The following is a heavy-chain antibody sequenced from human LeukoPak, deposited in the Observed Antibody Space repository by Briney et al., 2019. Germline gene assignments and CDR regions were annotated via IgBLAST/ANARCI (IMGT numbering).Heavy chain of an antibody. D-gene: IGHD6-6*01. CDR3: ARGESIAARGGYYYYYMDV. V-gene: IGHV1-46*01. J-gene: IGHJ6*03. Sequence: ASVKVSCKASGYTFSNYYIHWVRQAPGQGLEWMGIINPRGGSTSYAQKFQGRVTMTRDMSTSTFYMELSSLRSEDTAVYYCARGESIAARGGYYYYYMDVWGKGTTVSVSS. CDR2: INPRGGST. CDR1: GYTFSNYY.